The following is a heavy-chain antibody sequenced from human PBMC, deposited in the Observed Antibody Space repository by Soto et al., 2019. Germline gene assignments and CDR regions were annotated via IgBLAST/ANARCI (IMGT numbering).Heavy chain of an antibody. V-gene: IGHV1-69*02. CDR2: IIPILGIA. CDR3: ASGIFGVVINFDY. J-gene: IGHJ4*02. D-gene: IGHD3-3*01. CDR1: GGTFSSYT. Sequence: QVQLVQSGAEVKKPGSSVKVSCKASGGTFSSYTISWVRQAPGQGLEWMGRIIPILGIANYAQKFQGRVTINADKSTSTAYMELSSLRSEDTAVYYCASGIFGVVINFDYWGQGTLVTVSS.